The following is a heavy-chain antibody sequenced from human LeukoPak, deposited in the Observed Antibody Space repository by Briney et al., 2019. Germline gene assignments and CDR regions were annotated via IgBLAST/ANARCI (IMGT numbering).Heavy chain of an antibody. CDR2: IYTRGNT. V-gene: IGHV4-61*02. CDR1: GDSISSGSFY. J-gene: IGHJ4*02. D-gene: IGHD1-26*01. CDR3: AKWERLNRVSF. Sequence: SETLSLTCTVSGDSISSGSFYWSWIRQPAGKGLEWIGRIYTRGNTNYNPSLQSRVAISIDTSKNQFSLKLNSVTAADTAMYYCAKWERLNRVSFWGQGTLVTVSS.